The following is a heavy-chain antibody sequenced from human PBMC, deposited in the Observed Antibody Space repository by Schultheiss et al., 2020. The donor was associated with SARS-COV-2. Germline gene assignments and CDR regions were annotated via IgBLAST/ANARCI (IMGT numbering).Heavy chain of an antibody. J-gene: IGHJ4*02. CDR2: IYTSGST. D-gene: IGHD6-6*01. CDR3: ARDKSRDSSSPQRGDY. V-gene: IGHV4-4*07. CDR1: GGSFSGNY. Sequence: SETLSLTCAVYGGSFSGNYWNWIRQPAGKGLEWIGRIYTSGSTNYNPSLKSRVTISVDTSKNQFSLKLSSVTAADTAVYYCARDKSRDSSSPQRGDYWGQGTLVTVSS.